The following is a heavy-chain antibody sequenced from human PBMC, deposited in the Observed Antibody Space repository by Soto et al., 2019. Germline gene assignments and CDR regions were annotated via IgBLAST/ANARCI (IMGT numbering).Heavy chain of an antibody. CDR2: IYGSGNT. J-gene: IGHJ3*02. V-gene: IGHV4-59*01. CDR3: ARPHGGPYAFDI. CDR1: GGSISSYY. Sequence: PSETLSLTCAFSGGSISSYYWSWIRQPPGKGLEWIGYIYGSGNTNYNPSLNSRVSISIDTSQNQLSLKLTSVTAADTAVYYCARPHGGPYAFDIWGRGTMVTVSS. D-gene: IGHD3-10*01.